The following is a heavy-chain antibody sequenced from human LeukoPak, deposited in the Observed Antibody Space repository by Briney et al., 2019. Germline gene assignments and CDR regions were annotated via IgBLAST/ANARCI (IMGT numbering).Heavy chain of an antibody. J-gene: IGHJ4*02. V-gene: IGHV1-18*01. Sequence: GASVKVSCKASGYTLISYAISWVRQAPGQGLEWMGWINTYNGNTNFAQKLQDRVTMTTDTSTSTAYMELRSLRSDDTAVYYCARGGGSGWYPDFWGQGTLVTVSS. CDR2: INTYNGNT. D-gene: IGHD6-19*01. CDR1: GYTLISYA. CDR3: ARGGGSGWYPDF.